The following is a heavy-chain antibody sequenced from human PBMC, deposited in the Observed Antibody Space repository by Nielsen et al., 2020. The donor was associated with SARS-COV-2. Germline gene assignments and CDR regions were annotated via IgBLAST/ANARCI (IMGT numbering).Heavy chain of an antibody. D-gene: IGHD2-2*01. V-gene: IGHV1-46*01. J-gene: IGHJ5*02. CDR3: AREGVPAALYDWFDP. CDR2: INPSGGST. Sequence: ASVKVSCKASGYTFTSYYMHWVRQVPGQGLEWMGIINPSGGSTSYAQKFQGRVTMTRDTSTSTVYMELSSLRSEDTAVYYCAREGVPAALYDWFDPWGQGTLVTVSS. CDR1: GYTFTSYY.